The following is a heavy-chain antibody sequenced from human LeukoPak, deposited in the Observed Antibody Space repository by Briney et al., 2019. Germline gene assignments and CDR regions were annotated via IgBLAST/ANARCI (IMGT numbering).Heavy chain of an antibody. Sequence: SETLSLTCTVSGGSISSYYWSWIRQPPGKGLEWIGYIYYSGSTYYNPSLKSRVTISVDTSKNQFSLKLSSVTAADTAVYYCARRYCSSTSCYGLGPWFDPWGQGTLVTVSS. CDR1: GGSISSYY. CDR2: IYYSGST. J-gene: IGHJ5*02. D-gene: IGHD2-2*01. V-gene: IGHV4-59*08. CDR3: ARRYCSSTSCYGLGPWFDP.